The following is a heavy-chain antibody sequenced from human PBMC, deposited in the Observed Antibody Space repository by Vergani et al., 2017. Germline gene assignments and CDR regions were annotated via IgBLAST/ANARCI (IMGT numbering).Heavy chain of an antibody. CDR3: ASGYGDYDTLFDY. CDR2: IIPILGIA. J-gene: IGHJ4*02. Sequence: QVQLVQSGAEVKKPGSSVKVSCKASGGTFSSYTISWVRQAPGQGLEWMGRIIPILGIANYAQKFQGRVTITADKSTSTAYMELSSLRSEDTAGYYCASGYGDYDTLFDYWGQGTLVTVSS. V-gene: IGHV1-69*02. D-gene: IGHD4-17*01. CDR1: GGTFSSYT.